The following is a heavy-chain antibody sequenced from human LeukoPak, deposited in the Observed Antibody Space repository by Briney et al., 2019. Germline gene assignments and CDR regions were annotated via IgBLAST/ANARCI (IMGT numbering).Heavy chain of an antibody. V-gene: IGHV5-51*01. J-gene: IGHJ4*02. CDR1: GYSFTTYR. CDR3: ARHLDDSSGYYYRTMYYFDY. Sequence: GESLKISCQGSGYSFTTYRIGWVRQMPGKGLEWMGVVSPGDSDTRYSPSFKGQVTISADKSISTAYLQWSSLKASDTAMYYCARHLDDSSGYYYRTMYYFDYWGQGTLVTVSS. D-gene: IGHD3-22*01. CDR2: VSPGDSDT.